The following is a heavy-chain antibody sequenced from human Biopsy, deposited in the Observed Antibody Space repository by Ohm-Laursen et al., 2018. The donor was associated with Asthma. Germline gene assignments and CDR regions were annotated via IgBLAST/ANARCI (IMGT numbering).Heavy chain of an antibody. CDR3: AGFCSGGNCPDH. J-gene: IGHJ4*02. V-gene: IGHV4-59*01. CDR2: IHYSGST. Sequence: PSQTLSLTWTVSGVSIRSYYWTWIRQPPGKGLEWIGNIHYSGSTYSNPSLKSRVTISVDTSKKQISLRLSSAIAADTAVYYCAGFCSGGNCPDHWGQGTLVTVSS. CDR1: GVSIRSYY. D-gene: IGHD2-15*01.